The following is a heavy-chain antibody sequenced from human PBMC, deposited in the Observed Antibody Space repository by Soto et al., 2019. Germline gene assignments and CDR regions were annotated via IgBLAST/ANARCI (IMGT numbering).Heavy chain of an antibody. J-gene: IGHJ4*02. CDR3: ARGATRYSGSYLLDY. CDR1: GGSISSYY. Sequence: QVQLQESGPGLVKPSETLSLTCTVSGGSISSYYWSWIRQPPGKGLEWIGYIYYSGSTNYNPSLKSRVTISVDTSKNQFSLKLSSLTAADTAVYYCARGATRYSGSYLLDYWGQGTLVTVSS. V-gene: IGHV4-59*01. CDR2: IYYSGST. D-gene: IGHD1-26*01.